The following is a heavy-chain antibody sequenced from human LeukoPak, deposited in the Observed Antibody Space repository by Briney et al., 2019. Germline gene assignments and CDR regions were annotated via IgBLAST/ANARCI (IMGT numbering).Heavy chain of an antibody. CDR3: ARAGRDGYSPASDSFDI. V-gene: IGHV4-39*07. CDR2: FYYSGIT. J-gene: IGHJ3*02. Sequence: SETLSLTCTVSGASITTTLYYWVWARQSPGKGLEWIGSFYYSGITYYHPSLKSRVTVSVDTSRSQFSLKLISVTAADTAVYYCARAGRDGYSPASDSFDIWGQGKTVTVSS. CDR1: GASITTTLYY. D-gene: IGHD5-24*01.